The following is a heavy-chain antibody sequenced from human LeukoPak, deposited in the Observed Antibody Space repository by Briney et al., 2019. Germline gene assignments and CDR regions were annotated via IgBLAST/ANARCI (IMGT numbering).Heavy chain of an antibody. Sequence: GGSLRLSCAASGVTFSGSGMHWARQAPGKGLEWIGRIRSKANGYATIYAASVKGRFTISRDDSKNTAYLQMNSLKTEDTAVYYCTIDDYWGQGTLVTVSS. CDR3: TIDDY. V-gene: IGHV3-73*01. CDR2: IRSKANGYAT. CDR1: GVTFSGSG. J-gene: IGHJ4*02.